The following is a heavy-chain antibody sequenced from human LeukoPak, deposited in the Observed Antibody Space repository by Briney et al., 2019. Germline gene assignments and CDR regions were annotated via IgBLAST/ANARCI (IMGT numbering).Heavy chain of an antibody. J-gene: IGHJ6*02. CDR1: GFTFSSYA. Sequence: GGSLRLSCAASGFTFSSYAMHWVRQAPGKGLEWVAVISYDGSNKYYADSVKGRFTISRDNSKNTLYLQMNSLRAEDTAVYYCARTRLGIAVAGTIRNKGSPNYYYYYGMDVWGQGTTVTVSS. D-gene: IGHD6-19*01. CDR2: ISYDGSNK. CDR3: ARTRLGIAVAGTIRNKGSPNYYYYYGMDV. V-gene: IGHV3-30-3*01.